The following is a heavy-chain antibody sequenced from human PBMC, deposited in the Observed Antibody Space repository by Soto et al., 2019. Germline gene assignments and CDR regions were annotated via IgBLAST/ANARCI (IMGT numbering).Heavy chain of an antibody. J-gene: IGHJ3*02. Sequence: EVQLVESGGALVQPGGSLRLSCAASGFSFSAYWMNWVRQAPGKGLEWVANINEDGSEKYYVDSVKGRFTISRDNAKDSMYLQMNNLGADDTAVYYCARDDHKGELPDACDNWGQWTVVTVSS. D-gene: IGHD1-26*01. V-gene: IGHV3-7*01. CDR2: INEDGSEK. CDR1: GFSFSAYW. CDR3: ARDDHKGELPDACDN.